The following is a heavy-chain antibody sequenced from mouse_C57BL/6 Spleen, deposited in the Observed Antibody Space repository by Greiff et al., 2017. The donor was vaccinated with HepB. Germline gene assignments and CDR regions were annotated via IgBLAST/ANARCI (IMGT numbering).Heavy chain of an antibody. J-gene: IGHJ4*01. CDR1: GYTFTSYW. V-gene: IGHV1-55*01. CDR3: ASDYYGSSFYYAMDY. D-gene: IGHD1-1*01. CDR2: IYPGSGST. Sequence: VQLQQSGAELVKPGASVKMSCKASGYTFTSYWITWVKQRPGQGLEWIGDIYPGSGSTNYNEKFKSKATLTVDTSSSTAYMQLSSLTSEDSAVYYYASDYYGSSFYYAMDYWGQGTSVTVSS.